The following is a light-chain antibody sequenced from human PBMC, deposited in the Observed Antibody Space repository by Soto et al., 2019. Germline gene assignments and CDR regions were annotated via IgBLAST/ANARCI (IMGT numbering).Light chain of an antibody. CDR3: QQYGTSPWT. V-gene: IGKV3-20*01. Sequence: EIVLTQSPDTLSLSPGERATLFCRASQSVSSNYLAWYQQKFGQAPRLLIYGASSRATGITDRFSGSGSGTDFTLTISRLEPEDFAVYYCQQYGTSPWTFGQGTTVEFK. CDR1: QSVSSNY. J-gene: IGKJ1*01. CDR2: GAS.